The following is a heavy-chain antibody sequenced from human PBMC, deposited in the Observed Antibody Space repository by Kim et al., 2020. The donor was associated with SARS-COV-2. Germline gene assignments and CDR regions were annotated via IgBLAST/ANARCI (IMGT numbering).Heavy chain of an antibody. V-gene: IGHV4-59*13. Sequence: SETLSLTCTVSGDSFSPSYWSWIRHPPGKGLEWIGYIFNTGGTNYNPSTYNPSLKSRVTISVDTSNNQFSLELNSVTAADTAIYFCARGGGSGFHFDYWGQGTLVTVSS. J-gene: IGHJ4*02. D-gene: IGHD3-22*01. CDR2: IFNTGGT. CDR1: GDSFSPSY. CDR3: ARGGGSGFHFDY.